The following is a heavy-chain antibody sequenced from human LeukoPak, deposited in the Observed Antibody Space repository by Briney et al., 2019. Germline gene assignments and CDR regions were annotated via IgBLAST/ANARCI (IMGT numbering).Heavy chain of an antibody. CDR1: GGSISSYY. D-gene: IGHD5-18*01. CDR2: IDYSGFT. CDR3: ARVPGHSYGYGYFDL. V-gene: IGHV4-59*01. J-gene: IGHJ2*01. Sequence: SETLSLTCTVSGGSISSYYWTWIRQPPGKQLEWIGYIDYSGFTNYSPSLKSRVTMSVDTSQNQFSLKLSSVTAADTAVYYCARVPGHSYGYGYFDLWGRGTPVTVSS.